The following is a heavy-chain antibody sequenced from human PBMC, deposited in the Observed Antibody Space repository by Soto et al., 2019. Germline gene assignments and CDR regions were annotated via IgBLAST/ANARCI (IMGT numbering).Heavy chain of an antibody. D-gene: IGHD4-17*01. J-gene: IGHJ4*02. V-gene: IGHV4-39*02. CDR1: GGSISSSSYY. CDR3: ARDYGDYIFDY. CDR2: IYYSGGT. Sequence: QLQLQESGPGLVKPSETLSLTCTVSGGSISSSSYYWGWIRQPPGKGLEWIGSIYYSGGTCYNPSLKSRVTISVDTSKNQFTLKLGTVTAADTAVYYCARDYGDYIFDYWGQGTLVTVSS.